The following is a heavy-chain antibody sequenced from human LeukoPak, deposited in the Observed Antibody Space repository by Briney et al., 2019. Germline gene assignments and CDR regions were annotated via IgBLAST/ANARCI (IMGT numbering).Heavy chain of an antibody. D-gene: IGHD3-22*01. V-gene: IGHV4-34*01. Sequence: SETLSLTCAVYGGSFSGYYWSWIRQPPGKGLEWIGEINHSGSTNYNPSLKSRVTISVDTSKNQFSLKLSSVTAADTAVYYCARATAFHYYDSSGYYKSRYFDLWGRGTLVTVSS. CDR2: INHSGST. CDR1: GGSFSGYY. CDR3: ARATAFHYYDSSGYYKSRYFDL. J-gene: IGHJ2*01.